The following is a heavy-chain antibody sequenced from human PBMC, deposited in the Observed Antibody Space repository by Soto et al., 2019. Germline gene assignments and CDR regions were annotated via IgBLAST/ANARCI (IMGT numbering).Heavy chain of an antibody. CDR3: ASGIQLWLRRINNGYSG. Sequence: QVQLVQSGAEVKKPESSVKVSCKAPVGTFSTYASSWVRQAPGQGLEWRGGIIPMFGTANYAERFQDRVTITADESTNTVYMELSSLRSEDTAVYFCASGIQLWLRRINNGYSGWGQGTLVTVSS. CDR1: VGTFSTYA. V-gene: IGHV1-69*12. J-gene: IGHJ4*02. D-gene: IGHD5-18*01. CDR2: IIPMFGTA.